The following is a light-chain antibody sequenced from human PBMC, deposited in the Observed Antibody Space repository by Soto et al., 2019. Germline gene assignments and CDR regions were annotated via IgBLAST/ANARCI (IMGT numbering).Light chain of an antibody. CDR2: VAS. V-gene: IGKV1-27*01. CDR1: QGISNY. Sequence: DIQMTQSPSSLSASVGDRVTITCRASQGISNYLAWYQQQPGKVPNLLFYVASTLQSGFPSRFSRSRPGTDFTLTISSLQPEDVATYYCQKYNSAPWTFGQVTKVEIK. J-gene: IGKJ1*01. CDR3: QKYNSAPWT.